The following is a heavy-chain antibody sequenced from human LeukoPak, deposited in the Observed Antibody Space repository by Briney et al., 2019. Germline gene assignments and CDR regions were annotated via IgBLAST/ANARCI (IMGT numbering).Heavy chain of an antibody. CDR1: GFTFSNAW. D-gene: IGHD3-16*02. CDR2: IKSKTDGGTT. V-gene: IGHV3-15*07. CDR3: TRNYVWGSYPDY. Sequence: GGSLRLSCAASGFTFSNAWMNWVRQAPGKGLEWVGRIKSKTDGGTTDYAAPVKGRFTISRDDSKNTLYLQMNSLKTEDIAVYYCTRNYVWGSYPDYWGQGTLVTVSS. J-gene: IGHJ4*02.